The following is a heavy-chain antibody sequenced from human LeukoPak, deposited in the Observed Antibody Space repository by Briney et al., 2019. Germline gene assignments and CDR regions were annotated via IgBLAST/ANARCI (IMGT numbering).Heavy chain of an antibody. J-gene: IGHJ4*02. CDR3: ARELPLDY. Sequence: PGGSLRLSCEVSGFPFTLYNMNWVRQAPGKGLEWLSYISSSTNTIYYADSVKGRFTISRDNAKNTLYLQMNSLRAEDTAVYYCARELPLDYRGQGTLVTVSS. CDR2: ISSSTNTI. D-gene: IGHD2-15*01. V-gene: IGHV3-48*04. CDR1: GFPFTLYN.